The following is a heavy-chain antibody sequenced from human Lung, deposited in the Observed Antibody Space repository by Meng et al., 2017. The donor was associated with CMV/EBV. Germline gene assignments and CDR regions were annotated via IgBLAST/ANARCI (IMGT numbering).Heavy chain of an antibody. J-gene: IGHJ5*02. CDR2: INSDGSST. CDR1: GFTFSSYW. D-gene: IGHD5-12*01. CDR3: ARERFLSGYSGYDAGGWFDP. Sequence: GGSLRLSCAASGFTFSSYWMHWVRQAPGKGLVWVSRINSDGSSTSYADSVKGRFTISRDNAKNTLYLQMNSLRAEDTAVYYCARERFLSGYSGYDAGGWFDPSGHRTLVTVSS. V-gene: IGHV3-74*01.